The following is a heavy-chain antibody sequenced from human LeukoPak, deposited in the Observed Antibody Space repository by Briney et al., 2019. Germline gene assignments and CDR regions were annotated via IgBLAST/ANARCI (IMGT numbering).Heavy chain of an antibody. J-gene: IGHJ4*02. Sequence: ISSHYWSWIRQPAGKGLEWVANIKQDGSEKYYVDSVKGRFTISRDNAKNSLYLQMNSLRTDDTALYYCAKEMLGTRWITYDSWGQGTLVTVSS. CDR3: AKEMLGTRWITYDS. CDR1: ISSHY. CDR2: IKQDGSEK. V-gene: IGHV3-7*03. D-gene: IGHD5-12*01.